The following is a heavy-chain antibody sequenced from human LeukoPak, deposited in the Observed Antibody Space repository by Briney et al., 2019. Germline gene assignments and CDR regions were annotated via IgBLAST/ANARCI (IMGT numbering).Heavy chain of an antibody. CDR2: ISGSGGST. Sequence: GGSLRLSCAASGFTFSSYAMSWVRQAPGKGLEWVSAISGSGGSTYYADSVKGRFTISRDNSKNTLYLQMDSLRAEDTAVYYCARDGTSSWFDPWGQGTLVTVSS. D-gene: IGHD1-26*01. J-gene: IGHJ5*02. CDR1: GFTFSSYA. CDR3: ARDGTSSWFDP. V-gene: IGHV3-23*01.